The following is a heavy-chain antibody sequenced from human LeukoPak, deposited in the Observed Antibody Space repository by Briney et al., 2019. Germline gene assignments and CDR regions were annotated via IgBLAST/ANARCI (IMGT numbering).Heavy chain of an antibody. V-gene: IGHV4-39*01. CDR3: ARREAWFGELSGTHFDY. J-gene: IGHJ4*02. CDR1: GGSISSSSYY. Sequence: PSETLSLTCTVSGGSISSSSYYWGWIRQPPGKGLEWIGSIYYNGSTYYNPSLKSRVTISVDTSKNQFSLKLSSVTAADTAVYYCARREAWFGELSGTHFDYWGQGTLVTVSS. D-gene: IGHD3-10*01. CDR2: IYYNGST.